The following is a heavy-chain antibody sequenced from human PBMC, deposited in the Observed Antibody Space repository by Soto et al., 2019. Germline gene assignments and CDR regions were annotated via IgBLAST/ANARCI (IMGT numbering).Heavy chain of an antibody. V-gene: IGHV3-11*04. Sequence: AGGSLRLSCSASGFSFSDYYMTWVRQAPGKGLEWISYISGSGTNIYYAESVEGRFTISRDNARNSVHLQMNDLRAEDTAVYYCARGLTMVRGNSFDPWGQGTLVTVSS. CDR2: ISGSGTNI. D-gene: IGHD3-10*01. CDR3: ARGLTMVRGNSFDP. CDR1: GFSFSDYY. J-gene: IGHJ5*02.